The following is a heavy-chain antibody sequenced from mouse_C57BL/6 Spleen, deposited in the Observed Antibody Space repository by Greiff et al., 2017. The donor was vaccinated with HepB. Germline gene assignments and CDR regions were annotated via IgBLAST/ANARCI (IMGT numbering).Heavy chain of an antibody. CDR2: VYPRSGNN. D-gene: IGHD2-4*01. V-gene: IGHV1-81*01. J-gene: IGHJ3*01. CDR3: ERSFYDYDAY. Sequence: QVQLQQSGAELARPGASVKLSCQASGYTFTSYGISWVKQRTGQGLEWIGEVYPRSGNNYYNEKFKGKATVTADKCSSTAYMELRSLTSEDSAVYFCERSFYDYDAYWGQGTLVTVSA. CDR1: GYTFTSYG.